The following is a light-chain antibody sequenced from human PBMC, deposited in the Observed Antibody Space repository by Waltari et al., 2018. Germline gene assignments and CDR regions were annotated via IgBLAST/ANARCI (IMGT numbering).Light chain of an antibody. Sequence: QSALTQSASVSGSPGQTITISCTGTISDVGGYNFVSWYQQLPGKPPKLLIYGVEQRPSGVSLRCSGSKSANTATLTISGLQPEDEGDYFCSSYTARSTLVFGGGTKLTVL. CDR1: ISDVGGYNF. V-gene: IGLV2-14*01. CDR2: GVE. CDR3: SSYTARSTLV. J-gene: IGLJ3*02.